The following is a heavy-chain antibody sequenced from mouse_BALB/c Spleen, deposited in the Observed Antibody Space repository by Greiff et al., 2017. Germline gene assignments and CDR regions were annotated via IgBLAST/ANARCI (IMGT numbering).Heavy chain of an antibody. J-gene: IGHJ2*01. CDR1: GFTFSSYA. V-gene: IGHV5-6-5*01. CDR3: ARGGYYGISYLYYFDY. Sequence: EVMLVESGGGLVKPGGSLKLSCAASGFTFSSYAMSWVRQTPEKRLEWVASISSGGSTYYPDSVKGRFTISRDNARNILYLQMSSLRSEDTAMYYCARGGYYGISYLYYFDYWGQGTTLTVSS. D-gene: IGHD1-1*01. CDR2: ISSGGST.